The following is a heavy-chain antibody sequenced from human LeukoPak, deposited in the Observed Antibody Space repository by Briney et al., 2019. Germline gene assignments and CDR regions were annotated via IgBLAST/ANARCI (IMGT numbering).Heavy chain of an antibody. CDR1: GGSINGVNYY. CDR3: ARDGSVYGGESY. D-gene: IGHD4-23*01. CDR2: IYYSGSI. V-gene: IGHV4-30-4*01. J-gene: IGHJ4*02. Sequence: SQTLSLTCTVSGGSINGVNYYWSWIRQPPGKGLEWIGSIYYSGSIYFNPSLKSRVTISIDTPKNQFSLKLSSVTAADTAVYYCARDGSVYGGESYWGQGTLVTVSS.